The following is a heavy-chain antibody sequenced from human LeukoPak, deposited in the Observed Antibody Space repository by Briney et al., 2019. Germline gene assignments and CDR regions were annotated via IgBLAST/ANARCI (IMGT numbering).Heavy chain of an antibody. CDR3: ARGLHGDYGYFDY. Sequence: SVKVSCKASGGTFSSYAINWVRQAPGQGLEWMGGVIPMFATANYAPKFQDRVTITADESTSTAYMEIRSLRSEDTAVYHCARGLHGDYGYFDYWGQGTLVTVSS. J-gene: IGHJ4*02. CDR1: GGTFSSYA. CDR2: VIPMFATA. D-gene: IGHD4-17*01. V-gene: IGHV1-69*13.